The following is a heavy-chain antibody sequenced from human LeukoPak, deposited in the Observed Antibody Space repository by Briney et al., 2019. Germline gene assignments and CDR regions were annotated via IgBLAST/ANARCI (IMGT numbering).Heavy chain of an antibody. D-gene: IGHD1-26*01. J-gene: IGHJ5*02. V-gene: IGHV4-39*01. Sequence: KASETLSLTCTVSGGSISSSSYYWGWIRQAPGKGLEWIGSIYYSGSTYYNPSLKSRVTISVDTSKNQFSLKLSSVTAADTPVYYCARRDGSQGWFDPWGQGTLVTVSS. CDR2: IYYSGST. CDR1: GGSISSSSYY. CDR3: ARRDGSQGWFDP.